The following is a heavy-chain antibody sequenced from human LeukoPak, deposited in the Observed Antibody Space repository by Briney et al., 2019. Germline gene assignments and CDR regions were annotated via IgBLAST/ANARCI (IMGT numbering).Heavy chain of an antibody. CDR2: IGGSSTSL. D-gene: IGHD1-26*01. CDR1: GFTFSTYA. J-gene: IGHJ3*02. Sequence: GGSLRLSCAASGFTFSTYAMNWVRQAPGEGRGWVPSIGGSSTSLYYADSLKGRFTISRDNAKNSLYLQLNSLRAEDTAVYYCARESGGDLGEAFDIWGQGTMVTVSS. V-gene: IGHV3-21*01. CDR3: ARESGGDLGEAFDI.